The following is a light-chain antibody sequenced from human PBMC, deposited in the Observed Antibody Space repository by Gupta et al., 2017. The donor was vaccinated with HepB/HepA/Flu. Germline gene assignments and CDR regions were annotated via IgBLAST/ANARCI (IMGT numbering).Light chain of an antibody. V-gene: IGKV3-20*01. Sequence: EIVLTQSPGTLSMSPGERVTLSCRASKGISGNYLAWFQQKPGQTPRLLIYGASNRATGIPDRFSGSGSETDFTLISSGREPEDFAVYYWHQDSSSWTFGQGTKVEIK. J-gene: IGKJ1*01. CDR2: GAS. CDR1: KGISGNY. CDR3: HQDSSSWT.